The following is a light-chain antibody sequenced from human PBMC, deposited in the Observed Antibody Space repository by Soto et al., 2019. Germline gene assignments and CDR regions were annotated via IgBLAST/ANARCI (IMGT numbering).Light chain of an antibody. V-gene: IGLV1-36*01. CDR2: YDD. CDR3: AAWDYSLNGGV. CDR1: RSNIGDNA. Sequence: QSVLTQPPSVSEAPRQRVTISCSGSRSNIGDNAVNWYQQLPGKAPKLLIYYDDLLPSGVSDRFSGSKSGTSASLAISGVQSEDEADYYCAAWDYSLNGGVFGGGTKLTVL. J-gene: IGLJ3*02.